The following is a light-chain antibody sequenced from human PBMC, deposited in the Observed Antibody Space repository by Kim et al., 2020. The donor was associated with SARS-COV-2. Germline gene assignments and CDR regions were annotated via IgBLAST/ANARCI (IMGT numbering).Light chain of an antibody. J-gene: IGLJ3*02. CDR2: DVN. CDR3: NSYTNTATWV. V-gene: IGLV2-14*03. Sequence: QSTLTQPASVSGSPGQSITISCTGTYRDIGTYNYVSWFQQHPGKVPTLIIYDVNNRPSGISDRFSGSKSGNTASLTISGLQAEDEASYYCNSYTNTATWVFGGGTQLTVL. CDR1: YRDIGTYNY.